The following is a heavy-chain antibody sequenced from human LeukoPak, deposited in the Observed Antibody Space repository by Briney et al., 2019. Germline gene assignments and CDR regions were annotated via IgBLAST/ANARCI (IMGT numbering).Heavy chain of an antibody. D-gene: IGHD5-12*01. CDR2: ICSDGGST. CDR1: GFTFSSNP. J-gene: IGHJ4*02. CDR3: VRRAPGYSYDY. Sequence: GGSLRLSCSASGFTFSSNPMHCVRPAPGKGREYVSAICSDGGSTSYADSVKGRFTISRDNSQNTLYLQMSGLRPEGTAGYYCVRRAPGYSYDYWGQGTLVTVSS. V-gene: IGHV3-64D*09.